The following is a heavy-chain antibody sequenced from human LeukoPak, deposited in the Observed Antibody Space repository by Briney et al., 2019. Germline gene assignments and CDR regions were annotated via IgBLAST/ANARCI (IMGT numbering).Heavy chain of an antibody. D-gene: IGHD3-22*01. CDR1: GYTFTGYY. CDR2: INPNSGGT. Sequence: ASVKVSCKASGYTFTGYYMHWVRQAPGQGLEWMGWINPNSGGTNYAQKFQGRVTMTRDTSISTAYMELSRLRSDDTALYYCAREAIVVVSDYYSYMDVWGKGTTVTISS. V-gene: IGHV1-2*02. J-gene: IGHJ6*03. CDR3: AREAIVVVSDYYSYMDV.